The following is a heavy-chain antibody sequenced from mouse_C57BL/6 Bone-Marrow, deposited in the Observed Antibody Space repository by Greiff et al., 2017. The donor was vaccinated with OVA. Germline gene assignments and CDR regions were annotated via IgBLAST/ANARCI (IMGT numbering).Heavy chain of an antibody. CDR3: ARGGVITPGDYARDY. J-gene: IGHJ4*01. CDR2: IDPSDSYT. V-gene: IGHV1-69*01. CDR1: GYTFTSYW. Sequence: QVQLQQPGAELVMPGASVKLSCKASGYTFTSYWMHWVKQRPGQGLEWIGEIDPSDSYTNYNQKFKGKSTLTVDKSSSTAYMQLSSLTSEDSAVYYCARGGVITPGDYARDYWGQGTSVTVSS. D-gene: IGHD1-1*01.